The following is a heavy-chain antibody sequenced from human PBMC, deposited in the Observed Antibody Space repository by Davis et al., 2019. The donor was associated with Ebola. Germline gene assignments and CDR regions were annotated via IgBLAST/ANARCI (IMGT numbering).Heavy chain of an antibody. CDR1: GGSFSNYY. V-gene: IGHV4-34*01. D-gene: IGHD3-10*01. Sequence: PGGSLRLSCAVYGGSFSNYYWSWIRQPPGKGLEWIGEINHSGSTHYNPSLKSRVTISVDTSKNQFSLKLSSVTAADTAMYYCARAFGESTATGDYWGQGALVTVSS. CDR2: INHSGST. CDR3: ARAFGESTATGDY. J-gene: IGHJ4*02.